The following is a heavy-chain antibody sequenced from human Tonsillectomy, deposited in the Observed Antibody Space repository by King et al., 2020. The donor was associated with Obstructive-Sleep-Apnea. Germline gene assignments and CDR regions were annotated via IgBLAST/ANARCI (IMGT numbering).Heavy chain of an antibody. CDR1: GFTFSNYT. CDR2: ISSRGRDT. D-gene: IGHD3-9*01. CDR3: GSLLIFPGNFDH. J-gene: IGHJ4*02. Sequence: VQLVESGGALVQPGGSLRLSCSGSGFTFSNYTFPLGRPAPGKGLEDFSAISSRGRDTFFSESVRGRFTIPRDNSESTLYLQLSSLRPEDTSLYFCGSLLIFPGNFDHWRQGPLVTVSS. V-gene: IGHV3-64*03.